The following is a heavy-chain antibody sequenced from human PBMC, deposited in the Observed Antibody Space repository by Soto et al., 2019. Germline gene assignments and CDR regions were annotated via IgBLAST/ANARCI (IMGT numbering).Heavy chain of an antibody. J-gene: IGHJ3*02. CDR2: IIPIIDTT. Sequence: QVQLVQSGAEVKKPGSSVKVSCKASGGNFTNYAISWVRQAPAQGLQWMGGIIPIIDTTHYAQKLQGRVTISADRGRTTVYREMTGLTSEDSATYFCAREPRERDDVSIWGQGTVVTVS. D-gene: IGHD3-10*02. CDR1: GGNFTNYA. V-gene: IGHV1-69*06. CDR3: AREPRERDDVSI.